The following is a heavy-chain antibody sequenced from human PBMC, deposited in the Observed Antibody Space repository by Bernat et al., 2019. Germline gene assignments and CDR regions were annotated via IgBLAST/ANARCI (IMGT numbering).Heavy chain of an antibody. D-gene: IGHD6-13*01. CDR1: GGSISSNSYY. CDR3: ARPRYSSSFEGDFDI. Sequence: QLQLQESGPGLVKPSETLSLTCTVSGGSISSNSYYWGWIRQPPGKGLEWIGSISYSGSTYSNPSLKSRVTISVATSKNQFSLRLNSVTAADTAVYYCARPRYSSSFEGDFDIWGQGTMVTVSS. V-gene: IGHV4-39*01. CDR2: ISYSGST. J-gene: IGHJ3*02.